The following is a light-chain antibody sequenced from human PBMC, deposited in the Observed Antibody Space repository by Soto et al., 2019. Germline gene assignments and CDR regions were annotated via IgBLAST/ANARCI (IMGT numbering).Light chain of an antibody. V-gene: IGLV2-8*01. J-gene: IGLJ3*02. Sequence: QSALTQPPSASGSPGQSVAISCTGTSSDVGGYNYVSWYQQYPGKAPKLMIYEVSKRPSGVPDRFSGSKSGNTASLTVSGLQAEDEADYYCSSYAGFSTLVFGGGTKLTVL. CDR3: SSYAGFSTLV. CDR1: SSDVGGYNY. CDR2: EVS.